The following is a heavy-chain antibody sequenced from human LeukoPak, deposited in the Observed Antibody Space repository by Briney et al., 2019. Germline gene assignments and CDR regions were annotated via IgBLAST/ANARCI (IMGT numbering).Heavy chain of an antibody. CDR1: GGSFSGYY. CDR3: ATTGRSGIAAAGTRYFRH. CDR2: INHSGST. V-gene: IGHV4-34*01. J-gene: IGHJ1*01. D-gene: IGHD6-13*01. Sequence: PSETLSLTCAVYGGSFSGYYWSWIRQPPGKGLEWIGEINHSGSTNYNPSLKSRVTISVDTSKNQFSLKLSSVTAADTAVYYCATTGRSGIAAAGTRYFRHWGQGTLVTVSS.